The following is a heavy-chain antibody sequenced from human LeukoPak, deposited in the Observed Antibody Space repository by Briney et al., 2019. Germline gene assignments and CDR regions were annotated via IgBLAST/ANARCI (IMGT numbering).Heavy chain of an antibody. CDR3: ARDLARGDEDDY. CDR2: INPSGGST. D-gene: IGHD3-16*01. J-gene: IGHJ4*02. CDR1: GYTFTAYY. Sequence: ASVKVSCKTSGYTFTAYYIHWVRQAPGQGLEWMGIINPSGGSTSYAQKFQGRVTMTRDMSTSTVYMELSSLRSEDTAVYYCARDLARGDEDDYWGQGTLVTVSS. V-gene: IGHV1-46*01.